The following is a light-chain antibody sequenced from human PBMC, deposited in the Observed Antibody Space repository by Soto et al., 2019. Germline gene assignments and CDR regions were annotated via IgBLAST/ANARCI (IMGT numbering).Light chain of an antibody. Sequence: EVVMTQSPATLSVSPGERATLSCRASQSVDNSLDWYQQKPGQAPRLLIFGASSRATGIPARFSGSGSGTYFTLTIRSLQSEDFAVYYCQQYKNWPPWTFGQGTKVEIK. J-gene: IGKJ1*01. CDR1: QSVDNS. CDR3: QQYKNWPPWT. CDR2: GAS. V-gene: IGKV3-15*01.